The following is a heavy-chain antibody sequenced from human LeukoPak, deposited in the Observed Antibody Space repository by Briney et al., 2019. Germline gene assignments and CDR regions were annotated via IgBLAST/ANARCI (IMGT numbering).Heavy chain of an antibody. J-gene: IGHJ4*02. V-gene: IGHV4-61*02. D-gene: IGHD3-22*01. CDR2: IYTSGST. Sequence: SQTLSLTCTVSGGSISSGSYYWSWIRQPAGKGLEWIGSIYTSGSTNYNPSLKSRVTISVDTSKNQFSLKLSSVTAADTAVYYCARAKYYYDSSGYYGSYYFDYWGQGTLVTVSS. CDR3: ARAKYYYDSSGYYGSYYFDY. CDR1: GGSISSGSYY.